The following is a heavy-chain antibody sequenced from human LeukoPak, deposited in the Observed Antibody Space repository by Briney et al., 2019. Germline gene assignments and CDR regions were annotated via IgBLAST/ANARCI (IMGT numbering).Heavy chain of an antibody. CDR1: GYTFTGYY. Sequence: ASVTVSCKASGYTFTGYYMHWVRQAPGQGLEWMGWINPNSGGTNYAQKFQGWVTMTRDTSISTAYMELSRLRSDDTAVYYCARDSSDFRSLIPHWGQGTLVTVSS. V-gene: IGHV1-2*04. D-gene: IGHD3-3*01. J-gene: IGHJ1*01. CDR3: ARDSSDFRSLIPH. CDR2: INPNSGGT.